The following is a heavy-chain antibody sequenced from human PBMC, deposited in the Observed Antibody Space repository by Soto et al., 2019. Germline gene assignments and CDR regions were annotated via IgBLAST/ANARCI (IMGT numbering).Heavy chain of an antibody. Sequence: PGVSLRLSCVASAFTFSNYAMSWVRQAPGKGLEWVSAISYGGGTTYYADSVKGRFTISRDNSKNTLYLQMNSLRAEDTAVYYCAKNPGYYYDSTGYHFVYWGQGT. J-gene: IGHJ4*02. D-gene: IGHD3-22*01. CDR3: AKNPGYYYDSTGYHFVY. V-gene: IGHV3-23*01. CDR1: AFTFSNYA. CDR2: ISYGGGTT.